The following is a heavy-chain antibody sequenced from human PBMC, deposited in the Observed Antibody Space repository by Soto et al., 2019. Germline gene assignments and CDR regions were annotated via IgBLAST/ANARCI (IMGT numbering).Heavy chain of an antibody. J-gene: IGHJ5*02. CDR3: ARDRLGYCSSTSRYTDWFDP. CDR2: IYYSGST. CDR1: GGSISSYY. Sequence: KSSETLSLTCTVSGGSISSYYWSWIRQPPGKGLEWIGYIYYSGSTNYNPSLKSRVTISVDTSKNQFSLKLSSVTAADTAVYYCARDRLGYCSSTSRYTDWFDPWGQGTLVTVSS. D-gene: IGHD2-2*02. V-gene: IGHV4-59*01.